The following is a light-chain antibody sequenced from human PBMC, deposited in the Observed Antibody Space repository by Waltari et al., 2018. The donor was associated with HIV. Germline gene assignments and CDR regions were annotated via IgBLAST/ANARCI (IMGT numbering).Light chain of an antibody. J-gene: IGLJ3*02. V-gene: IGLV1-47*01. CDR1: TSNIGSNV. CDR3: AAWDVSLSGWV. CDR2: RNN. Sequence: SVLTQPPSTSGTPGQMVTIPCSGSTSNIGSNVVYCYQQSPGTGTKLLIYRNNVRPSGVPDRFSGSKSGISASLAITGLRSEDEADYYCAAWDVSLSGWVFGGGTKLTVL.